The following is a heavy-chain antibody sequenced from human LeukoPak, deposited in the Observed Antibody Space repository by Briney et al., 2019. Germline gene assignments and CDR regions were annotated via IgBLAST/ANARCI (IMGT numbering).Heavy chain of an antibody. J-gene: IGHJ4*02. CDR3: AKVDGNFGRFSFDY. Sequence: GGSLRLSCAASGFTFNSYAMIWVRQAPGKGLESISSISTTGDRTYYADSVKGRFAISRDNSKNTLYLQMNSLRAEDTAVYYCAKVDGNFGRFSFDYWGQGTLVTVSS. V-gene: IGHV3-23*01. D-gene: IGHD3-3*01. CDR1: GFTFNSYA. CDR2: ISTTGDRT.